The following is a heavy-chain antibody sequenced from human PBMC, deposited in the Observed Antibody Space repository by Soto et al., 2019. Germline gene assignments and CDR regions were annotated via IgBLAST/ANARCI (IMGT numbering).Heavy chain of an antibody. CDR3: ARSGYSFAGGY. J-gene: IGHJ4*02. Sequence: EVQLVESGGGLIPPGGSLRLSCAASGFLVNSAYMTWVRQAPGKGLEWLSMINSDGSTLYAESVKGRFTISRDNPKTRLDLQMNSLRAEDTAMYYCARSGYSFAGGYWGQVTLVIVTS. CDR2: INSDGST. D-gene: IGHD5-18*01. CDR1: GFLVNSAY. V-gene: IGHV3-53*01.